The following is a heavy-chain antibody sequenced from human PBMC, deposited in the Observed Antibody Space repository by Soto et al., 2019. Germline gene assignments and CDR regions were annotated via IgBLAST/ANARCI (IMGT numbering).Heavy chain of an antibody. Sequence: GSLRLSCAASGFTVSGTYMSWVRQAPGKGLEWVSIIYSGGVTYYADSVKGRFTISRDNSKNALFLQMNRLRAEDTAMYYCASRYCSGGSCNFPVPYYFYGMDVWGLGTTVTVSS. CDR1: GFTVSGTY. CDR3: ASRYCSGGSCNFPVPYYFYGMDV. V-gene: IGHV3-53*01. J-gene: IGHJ6*02. D-gene: IGHD2-15*01. CDR2: IYSGGVT.